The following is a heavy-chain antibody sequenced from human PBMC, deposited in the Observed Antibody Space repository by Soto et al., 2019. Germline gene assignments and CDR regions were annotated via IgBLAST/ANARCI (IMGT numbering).Heavy chain of an antibody. CDR3: ARIERYYYGSGSYYRSKSFDY. CDR1: GGSFSGYY. V-gene: IGHV4-34*01. Sequence: QVQLQQWGAGLLKPSETLSLTCAVYGGSFSGYYWSWIRQPPGKGLEWIGEINHSGCTNYNPSLKSRVTISVDTSKNQFSLKLSSVTAADTAVYYCARIERYYYGSGSYYRSKSFDYWGQGTLVTVSS. J-gene: IGHJ4*02. CDR2: INHSGCT. D-gene: IGHD3-10*01.